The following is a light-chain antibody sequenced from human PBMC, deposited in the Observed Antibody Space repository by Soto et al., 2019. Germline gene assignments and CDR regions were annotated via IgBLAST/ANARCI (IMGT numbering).Light chain of an antibody. CDR2: DAS. J-gene: IGKJ1*01. V-gene: IGKV3-20*01. Sequence: EVALTQSPGTLSLSPXARATLTCRASQTIANNYLTWYQQKPGQAPRVLIYDASTRATGIPDRFGGSGSGTDFTLTISRREPEDVAVYYCQQYGSSPWTFGQGTKVDIK. CDR1: QTIANNY. CDR3: QQYGSSPWT.